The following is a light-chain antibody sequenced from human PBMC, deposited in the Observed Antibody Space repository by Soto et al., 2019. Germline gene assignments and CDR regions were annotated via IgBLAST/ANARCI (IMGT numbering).Light chain of an antibody. V-gene: IGKV3-15*01. CDR3: QQYYDWPPLT. J-gene: IGKJ4*01. Sequence: EIVVTQSPATLSVSPGERATLSCRASQSIMFSLAWYQQKPGQAPRLLISGAPTRATGIPARFSGSGSGKEFTLTISSLQSEDFAVYYCQQYYDWPPLTFGGGTKVDIK. CDR1: QSIMFS. CDR2: GAP.